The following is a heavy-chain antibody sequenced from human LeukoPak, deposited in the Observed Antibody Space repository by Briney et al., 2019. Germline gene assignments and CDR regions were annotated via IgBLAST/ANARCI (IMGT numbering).Heavy chain of an antibody. CDR3: ARVRALSYYDSSGDLYYFQY. CDR1: GGSVSSGNYY. J-gene: IGHJ4*02. V-gene: IGHV4-61*01. Sequence: SETLSLTCTVSGGSVSSGNYYWSWIRQPPGKGLEWIGFIYYSGITDYNPSLKSRVTISVDTSKNQFSLKLSSVTAADTAVYYCARVRALSYYDSSGDLYYFQYWGQGTLVTVSS. CDR2: IYYSGIT. D-gene: IGHD3-22*01.